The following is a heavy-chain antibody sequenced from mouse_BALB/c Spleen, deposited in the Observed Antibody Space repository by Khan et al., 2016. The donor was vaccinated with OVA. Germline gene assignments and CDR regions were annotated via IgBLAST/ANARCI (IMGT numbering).Heavy chain of an antibody. V-gene: IGHV1-7*01. J-gene: IGHJ2*01. Sequence: QLEESGAELAKPGASVKMSCKTSGYTFINSWILWIKQRPGQGMEWIGHITPSTGYTESHQSFQNKATLTADKSSSTAYMQLSSLTSQDSTVYYGARNSLRWDVDYWGQGTTLTVSS. CDR1: GYTFINSW. CDR2: ITPSTGYT. D-gene: IGHD1-1*01. CDR3: ARNSLRWDVDY.